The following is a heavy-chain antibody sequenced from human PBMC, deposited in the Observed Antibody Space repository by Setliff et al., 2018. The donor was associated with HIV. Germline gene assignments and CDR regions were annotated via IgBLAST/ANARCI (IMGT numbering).Heavy chain of an antibody. CDR1: GYTFTSYA. J-gene: IGHJ4*02. Sequence: ASVKVSCKASGYTFTSYAMHWVRQAPGQRLEWMGWINAGNGNTKYSQKFQGRVTITRDTSASTAYMELSSLRSEDTAVYYCARDRPPGSYCDYWGQGTLVTVSS. D-gene: IGHD3-10*01. V-gene: IGHV1-3*01. CDR2: INAGNGNT. CDR3: ARDRPPGSYCDY.